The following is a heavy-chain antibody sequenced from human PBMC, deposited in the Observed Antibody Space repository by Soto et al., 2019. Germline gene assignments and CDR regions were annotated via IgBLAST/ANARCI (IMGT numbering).Heavy chain of an antibody. Sequence: PSETLSLTCTVSGGSISSGGYYWSWIRQHPGKGLEWIGYIYYSGSTNYNPSLKSRVTISVDTSKNQFSLKLSSVTAADTAVYYCARGGGATIWFDPWGQGTLVTVSS. D-gene: IGHD1-26*01. J-gene: IGHJ5*02. CDR3: ARGGGATIWFDP. V-gene: IGHV4-31*03. CDR1: GGSISSGGYY. CDR2: IYYSGST.